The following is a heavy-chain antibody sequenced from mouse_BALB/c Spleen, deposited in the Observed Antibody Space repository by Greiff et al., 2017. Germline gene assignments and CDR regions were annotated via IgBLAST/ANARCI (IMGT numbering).Heavy chain of an antibody. J-gene: IGHJ2*01. D-gene: IGHD2-4*01. Sequence: EVQVVESGGGLVQPGGSRKLSCAASGFTFSSFGMHWVRQAPEKGLEWVAYISSGSSTIYYADTVKGRFTISRDNPKNTLFLQMTSLRSEDTAMYYCARTTMITSYYFDYWGQGTTLTVSS. CDR2: ISSGSSTI. CDR1: GFTFSSFG. V-gene: IGHV5-17*02. CDR3: ARTTMITSYYFDY.